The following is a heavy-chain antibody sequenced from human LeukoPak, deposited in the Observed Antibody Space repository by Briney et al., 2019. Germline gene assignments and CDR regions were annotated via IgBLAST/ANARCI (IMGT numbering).Heavy chain of an antibody. CDR2: IIPILGIA. CDR1: GGTFSSYA. CDR3: ATEDYDFWSGYHY. V-gene: IGHV1-69*04. D-gene: IGHD3-3*01. Sequence: SVKVSCKASGGTFSSYAISWVRQAPGQGLEWMGRIIPILGIANYAQKFQGRVTITADKSTSTAYMELSSLRSEDTAVYYCATEDYDFWSGYHYWGQGTLVTVSS. J-gene: IGHJ4*02.